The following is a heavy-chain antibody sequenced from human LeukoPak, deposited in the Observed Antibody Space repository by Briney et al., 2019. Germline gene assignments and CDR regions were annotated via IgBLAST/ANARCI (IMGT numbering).Heavy chain of an antibody. CDR1: GYTFTSYD. CDR2: MNPNSGNT. CDR3: ATRGYSGYSPFDY. J-gene: IGHJ4*02. D-gene: IGHD5-12*01. V-gene: IGHV1-8*01. Sequence: ASVKVSCKASGYTFTSYDINWVRQATGQGLEWMGWMNPNSGNTGYAQKFQGGVTMTRNTSISTAYMELSSLRSEDTAVYYCATRGYSGYSPFDYWGQGTLVTVSS.